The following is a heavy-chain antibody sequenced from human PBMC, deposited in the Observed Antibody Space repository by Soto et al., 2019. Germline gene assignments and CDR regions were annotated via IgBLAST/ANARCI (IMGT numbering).Heavy chain of an antibody. CDR1: GFTVSSHH. D-gene: IGHD2-15*01. V-gene: IGHV3-53*01. CDR3: ARIPYCGGGSCYSGWYFDL. Sequence: EVQLVESGGGLIQPGGSLRLSCAASGFTVSSHHMSWVRQAPGKGLEWVSVIQSGGTTYYADFVKGRFTISRDTSKTTLYLQMNSLRAEAAAVYYCARIPYCGGGSCYSGWYFDLWGRGTLVTVSS. CDR2: IQSGGTT. J-gene: IGHJ2*01.